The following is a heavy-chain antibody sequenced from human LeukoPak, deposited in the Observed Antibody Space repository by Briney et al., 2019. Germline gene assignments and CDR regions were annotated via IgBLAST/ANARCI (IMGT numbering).Heavy chain of an antibody. CDR1: GFTLSSYG. V-gene: IGHV3-30*02. Sequence: PGGSLRLSCAASGFTLSSYGMHWVRQAPGKGLEWVAFIRYDGSNKYYADSVKGRFTISRDNSKNTLYLQMNSLRAEDTAVYYCATLKAMVTFFDYWGQGTLVTVSS. D-gene: IGHD5-18*01. CDR3: ATLKAMVTFFDY. CDR2: IRYDGSNK. J-gene: IGHJ4*02.